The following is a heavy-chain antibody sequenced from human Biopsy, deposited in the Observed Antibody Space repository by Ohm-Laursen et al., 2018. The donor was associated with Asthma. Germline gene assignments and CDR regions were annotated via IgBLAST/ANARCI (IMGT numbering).Heavy chain of an antibody. V-gene: IGHV1-69*13. J-gene: IGHJ4*02. CDR3: ARKAGPCISRTCYSLDF. CDR1: GGTFNAYV. D-gene: IGHD2-2*01. Sequence: VASVKVSCKSLGGTFNAYVIGWVRQAPEQGLEWMGGINSVFGTTTYPQKFQDRVTITADDSTSTVYMELSSLRSEDTAVYYCARKAGPCISRTCYSLDFWGQGTLVTVSS. CDR2: INSVFGTT.